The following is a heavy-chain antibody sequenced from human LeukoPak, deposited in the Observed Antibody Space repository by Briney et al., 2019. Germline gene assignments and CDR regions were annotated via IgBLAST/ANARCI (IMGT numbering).Heavy chain of an antibody. D-gene: IGHD2-8*01. CDR3: AIAYCTNGVCFPADY. CDR1: GYTFTSYY. V-gene: IGHV1-2*02. J-gene: IGHJ4*02. Sequence: ASVKVSCKASGYTFTSYYMHWVRQAPGQGLEWMGWINPNSGGTNYAQKFQGRVTMTRDTSISTAYMELSRLRSDDTAVYYCAIAYCTNGVCFPADYWGQGTLVTVSS. CDR2: INPNSGGT.